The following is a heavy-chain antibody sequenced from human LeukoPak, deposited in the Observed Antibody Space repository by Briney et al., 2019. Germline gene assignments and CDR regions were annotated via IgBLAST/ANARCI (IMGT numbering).Heavy chain of an antibody. CDR2: INLSGGST. CDR1: GYTFTSYY. D-gene: IGHD3-22*01. J-gene: IGHJ4*02. CDR3: ARDGGTAGYSSGSDY. Sequence: ASVKVSCKASGYTFTSYYMHWVRQAPGQGLEWMGIINLSGGSTSYAQKFQGRVTMTRDMSTSTAYMELRSLKSDDTAVYYCARDGGTAGYSSGSDYWGQGTLVTVSS. V-gene: IGHV1-46*01.